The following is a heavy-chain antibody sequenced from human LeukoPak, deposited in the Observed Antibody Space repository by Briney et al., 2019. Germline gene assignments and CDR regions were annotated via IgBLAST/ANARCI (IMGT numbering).Heavy chain of an antibody. J-gene: IGHJ4*02. CDR2: ISSSSTYI. Sequence: GGSLRLSCAASGFTFSNYSMTWVRQAPGKGLEWGSSISSSSTYIYYADSVKVRFTISRDNAKNSLYLQMNSLRAEDTAVYYCARGSRWRNFDYWGQGTLVTVSS. D-gene: IGHD4-23*01. CDR1: GFTFSNYS. V-gene: IGHV3-21*06. CDR3: ARGSRWRNFDY.